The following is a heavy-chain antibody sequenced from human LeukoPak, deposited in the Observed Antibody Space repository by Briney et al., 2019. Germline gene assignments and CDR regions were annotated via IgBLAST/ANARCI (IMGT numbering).Heavy chain of an antibody. D-gene: IGHD3-22*01. CDR2: IYYSGNT. Sequence: PSETLSLTCTVSGGSITSYNWSWIRQPPGKGLEWIGFIYYSGNTNYNPSLKSRVTISVDTSKNQFSLKLSSVAAADTAVYYCAREGDSSAWGDAFDIWGQGTMVTVSS. J-gene: IGHJ3*02. CDR1: GGSITSYN. V-gene: IGHV4-59*01. CDR3: AREGDSSAWGDAFDI.